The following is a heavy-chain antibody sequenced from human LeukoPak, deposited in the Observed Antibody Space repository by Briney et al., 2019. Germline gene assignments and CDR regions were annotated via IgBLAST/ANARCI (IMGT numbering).Heavy chain of an antibody. J-gene: IGHJ5*02. V-gene: IGHV1-2*02. CDR1: GYTFTGYY. CDR3: ARDSSSSRLQGWFDP. CDR2: INPNSGGT. Sequence: GASVKVSCKASGYTFTGYYIHWVRQAPGQGLEWMGWINPNSGGTNYAQKFQGRVTMTRDTSISTAYMEMSRLTSDDTAVYYCARDSSSSRLQGWFDPRGQGTLVTVSS. D-gene: IGHD6-13*01.